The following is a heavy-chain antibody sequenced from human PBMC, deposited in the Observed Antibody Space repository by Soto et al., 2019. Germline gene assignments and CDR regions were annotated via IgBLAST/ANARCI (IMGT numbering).Heavy chain of an antibody. D-gene: IGHD6-19*01. CDR1: GFSFDGYA. J-gene: IGHJ5*02. Sequence: EVQLVESGGGLVQPGRSLRLSCAASGFSFDGYAMNWVRQPPGKGLEWVSGISWNSGNIDYADSVKGRFTISRDNAKNSLYIQMNSLRAEDTALYYCVKASTYSSSQGWFDPWGQGTMVTVSS. V-gene: IGHV3-9*01. CDR2: ISWNSGNI. CDR3: VKASTYSSSQGWFDP.